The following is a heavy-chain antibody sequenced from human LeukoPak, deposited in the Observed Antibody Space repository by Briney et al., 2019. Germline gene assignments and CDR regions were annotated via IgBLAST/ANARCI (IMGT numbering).Heavy chain of an antibody. CDR1: GYTFSSYG. J-gene: IGHJ4*02. CDR3: ARVDDRGHYYDSSGPRKLFDY. Sequence: ASVKVSCKASGYTFSSYGFTWVRQAPGQGLEWVGWINPDSGGTNYAQKFQGRVTMTRDTSIRTAYMELSRLRSDDTAVYYCARVDDRGHYYDSSGPRKLFDYWGQGTLVTVSS. V-gene: IGHV1-2*02. CDR2: INPDSGGT. D-gene: IGHD3-22*01.